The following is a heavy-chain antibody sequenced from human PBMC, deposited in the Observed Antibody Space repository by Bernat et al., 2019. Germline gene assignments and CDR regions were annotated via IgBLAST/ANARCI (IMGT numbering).Heavy chain of an antibody. CDR3: ARALDDSSGYYEGGY. J-gene: IGHJ4*02. V-gene: IGHV3-30*14. CDR2: ISYDGTNK. CDR1: GFTFSSYT. Sequence: QVQLEESGGGVVEPGRSLRLSCAASGFTFSSYTMHWVRQAPGKGLEWVAVISYDGTNKYYADSVKGRFTISRDNSKNTLYLQMNSLRAEDTAVYYCARALDDSSGYYEGGYWGQGTLVTVSS. D-gene: IGHD3-22*01.